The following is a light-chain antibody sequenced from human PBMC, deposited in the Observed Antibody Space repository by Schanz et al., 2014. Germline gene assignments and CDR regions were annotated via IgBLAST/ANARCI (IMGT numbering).Light chain of an antibody. V-gene: IGLV2-23*01. J-gene: IGLJ3*02. CDR2: EDT. Sequence: QSALTQPASVSGSPGQSITISCTGTSRDVGSYNFVSWYQQHPGKAPKLIISEDTERPSGVSSRFSGSKSGNTASLTISGLQAEDEADYYCCSYAGSTNLRFGGGTKLTVL. CDR1: SRDVGSYNF. CDR3: CSYAGSTNLR.